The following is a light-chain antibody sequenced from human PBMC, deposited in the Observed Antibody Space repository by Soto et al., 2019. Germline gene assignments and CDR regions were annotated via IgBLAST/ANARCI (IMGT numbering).Light chain of an antibody. CDR3: QQYDNWLRT. V-gene: IGKV3-15*01. CDR1: QDISTN. J-gene: IGKJ1*01. Sequence: EIVITQSPATLSVSPGERATLSCRASQDISTNLAWYQQKPGQAPRLLIYGASTRATGIPARFSGSGSGTEFTLTISSLQSEDFAVYYCQQYDNWLRTFGQGTKVEIK. CDR2: GAS.